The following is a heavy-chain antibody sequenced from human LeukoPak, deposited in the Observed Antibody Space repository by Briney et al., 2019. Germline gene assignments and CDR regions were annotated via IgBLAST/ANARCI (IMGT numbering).Heavy chain of an antibody. D-gene: IGHD1-1*01. Sequence: SETLSLTCAVYGGSFSGYYWSWIRQPPGKGLEWIGEINHSGSTNYNPSLKSRVTISVDTSKNQFSLKLSSVTAADTAVYYCARDHNASVFDYWGQGTLVTVS. V-gene: IGHV4-34*01. CDR1: GGSFSGYY. CDR2: INHSGST. J-gene: IGHJ4*02. CDR3: ARDHNASVFDY.